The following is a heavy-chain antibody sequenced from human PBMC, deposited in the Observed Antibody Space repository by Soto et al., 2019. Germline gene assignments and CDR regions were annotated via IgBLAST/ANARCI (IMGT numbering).Heavy chain of an antibody. CDR3: ARDARPDYYDSSGYYYGVF. CDR1: GFTFSSYA. Sequence: LRLSCAASGFTFSSYAMHWVRQAPGKGLEWVAVISYDGSNKYYADSVKGRFTISRDNSKNTLYLQMNSLRAEDTAVYYCARDARPDYYDSSGYYYGVFWGQGTLVTVS. J-gene: IGHJ4*02. V-gene: IGHV3-30-3*01. D-gene: IGHD3-22*01. CDR2: ISYDGSNK.